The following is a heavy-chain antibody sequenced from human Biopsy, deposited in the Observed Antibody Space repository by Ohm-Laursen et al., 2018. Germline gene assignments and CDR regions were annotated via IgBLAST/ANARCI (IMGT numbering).Heavy chain of an antibody. CDR2: ISGSGVTK. Sequence: SLRLSCSAFGFTFCDYYMSWIRQAPGKGLEWLSYISGSGVTKMYADSVKGRFTVSRDNAKNSLYLEMNNLTVEDTAVYYCATDGAGSYNENWGQGTLVSVSS. J-gene: IGHJ4*02. D-gene: IGHD3-10*01. V-gene: IGHV3-11*01. CDR3: ATDGAGSYNEN. CDR1: GFTFCDYY.